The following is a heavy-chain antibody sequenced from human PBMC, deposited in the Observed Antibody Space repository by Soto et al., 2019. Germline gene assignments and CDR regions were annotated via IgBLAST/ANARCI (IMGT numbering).Heavy chain of an antibody. CDR3: ARDEGSSGPFGY. Sequence: GATVEVSCKASGYTLNAYYLYWVRLAPGQGLEWMGWINPINGDTNYAQKFQGRVTMTRDTSIITAYLELSRLRSDDTAVYYCARDEGSSGPFGYWGQGTLVPVSS. J-gene: IGHJ4*02. CDR2: INPINGDT. D-gene: IGHD6-19*01. CDR1: GYTLNAYY. V-gene: IGHV1-2*02.